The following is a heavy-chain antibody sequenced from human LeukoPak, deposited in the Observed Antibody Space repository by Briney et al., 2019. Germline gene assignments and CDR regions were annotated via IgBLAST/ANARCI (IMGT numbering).Heavy chain of an antibody. CDR1: GFTFSSYS. D-gene: IGHD1-26*01. J-gene: IGHJ4*02. CDR3: TRDRGSYRPIDY. V-gene: IGHV3-21*01. CDR2: ISYTGTYI. Sequence: PGGSLRLSCAASGFTFSSYSMNWVRQAPGKGLEWVSSISYTGTYIYYADSVKGRFTISRDNAENSVYLQMNSLRVEDTAVYYCTRDRGSYRPIDYWGQGTLVTVSS.